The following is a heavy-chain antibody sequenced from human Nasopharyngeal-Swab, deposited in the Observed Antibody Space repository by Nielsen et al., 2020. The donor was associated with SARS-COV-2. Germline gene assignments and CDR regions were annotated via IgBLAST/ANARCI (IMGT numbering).Heavy chain of an antibody. D-gene: IGHD6-13*01. CDR2: IYYSGST. V-gene: IGHV4-59*13. Sequence: SETLSLTCTVSGGSISSYYWSWIRQPPGKGLEWIGYIYYSGSTNYNPSLKSRVTISVDTSKNQFSLKLSSVTAADTAVYYCARFGGSSWYGYYFDYWGRGTLVTVSS. CDR1: GGSISSYY. J-gene: IGHJ4*02. CDR3: ARFGGSSWYGYYFDY.